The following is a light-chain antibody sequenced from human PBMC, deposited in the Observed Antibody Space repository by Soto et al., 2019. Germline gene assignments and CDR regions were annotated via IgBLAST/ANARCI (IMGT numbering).Light chain of an antibody. CDR3: AVWDDGLNGYV. CDR1: NIGSKS. Sequence: SYELTQPPSVSVAPGQTARITCGGSNIGSKSGHWYQQKPGQAPVLVVYDDSDRPSGIPERFSGSNSGNTATLTISRVEAGDEADYYCAVWDDGLNGYVFGTGTKLTVL. V-gene: IGLV3-21*02. CDR2: DDS. J-gene: IGLJ1*01.